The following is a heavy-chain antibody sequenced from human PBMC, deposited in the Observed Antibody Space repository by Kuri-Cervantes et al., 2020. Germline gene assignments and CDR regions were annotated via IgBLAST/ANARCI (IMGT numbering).Heavy chain of an antibody. CDR1: GFTFSSYG. V-gene: IGHV3-33*06. J-gene: IGHJ4*02. Sequence: GGSLRLSCAASGFTFSSYGMHWVRQAPGKGLEWVAVIWYDGSNEYYADSVKGRFTISRDNSKNTLYLQMTSLRAEDTAVYYCAKDFPLTGTLDYWGQGTLVTVSS. CDR2: IWYDGSNE. D-gene: IGHD7-27*01. CDR3: AKDFPLTGTLDY.